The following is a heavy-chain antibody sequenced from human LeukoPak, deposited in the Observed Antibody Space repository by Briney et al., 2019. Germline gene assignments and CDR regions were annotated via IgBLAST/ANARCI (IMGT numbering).Heavy chain of an antibody. Sequence: PGGSLRISCAASGFTFSSYAMSWVRQAPGKGLEWVSAISGSGGNTYYADSVKGRCTISRDNSKNTLYLQMNSLRAEDTAVYYCAKGNTIFGVVTPFDYWGQGTLVTVSS. CDR2: ISGSGGNT. CDR1: GFTFSSYA. CDR3: AKGNTIFGVVTPFDY. D-gene: IGHD3-3*01. J-gene: IGHJ4*02. V-gene: IGHV3-23*01.